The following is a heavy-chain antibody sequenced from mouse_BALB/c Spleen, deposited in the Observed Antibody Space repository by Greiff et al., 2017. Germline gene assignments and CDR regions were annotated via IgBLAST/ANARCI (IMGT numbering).Heavy chain of an antibody. CDR1: GYTFTSYV. J-gene: IGHJ1*01. CDR2: INPYNDGT. D-gene: IGHD2-4*01. V-gene: IGHV1-14*01. CDR3: ARSTMIMTSWYFDV. Sequence: VQLQQSGPELVKPGASVKMSCKASGYTFTSYVMHWVKQKPGQGLEWIGYINPYNDGTKYNEKFKGKATLTSDKSSSTAYMELSSLTSEDSAVYYCARSTMIMTSWYFDVWGAGTTVTVSS.